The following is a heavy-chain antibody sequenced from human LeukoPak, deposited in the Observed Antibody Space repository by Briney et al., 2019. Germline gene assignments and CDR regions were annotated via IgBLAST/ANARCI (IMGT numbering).Heavy chain of an antibody. CDR1: GLTFTSYA. V-gene: IGHV3-23*01. D-gene: IGHD5/OR15-5a*01. CDR3: AKAASTKYTGYAFDI. CDR2: ISGTGANT. Sequence: PGGSLTLSCAASGLTFTSYAMSWVRHAPGEGLEWVSCISGTGANTYYGDSVKGRFTISRDNSKNTLYLQMNSLRAEDTAVYYCAKAASTKYTGYAFDIWGQGTMVTVSS. J-gene: IGHJ3*02.